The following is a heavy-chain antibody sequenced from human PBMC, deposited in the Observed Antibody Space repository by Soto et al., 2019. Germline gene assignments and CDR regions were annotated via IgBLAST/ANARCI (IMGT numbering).Heavy chain of an antibody. Sequence: QITLKESGPTLVRPTQTLTLTCTFSGFSLSTSGVGVGWIRQPPGKALEWLALIYWDDDKRYSPSLKSRLTITKDTSKNHVVLTMTNMDPLDTATYYCAHLDRLVIVPLVTFDIWGQGTMVTVSS. CDR2: IYWDDDK. J-gene: IGHJ3*02. CDR3: AHLDRLVIVPLVTFDI. D-gene: IGHD3-9*01. V-gene: IGHV2-5*02. CDR1: GFSLSTSGVG.